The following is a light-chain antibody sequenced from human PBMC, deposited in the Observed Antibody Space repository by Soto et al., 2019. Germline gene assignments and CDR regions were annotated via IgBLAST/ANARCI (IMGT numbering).Light chain of an antibody. Sequence: DIQMTQSPSTLSASVGDRVTITCRASQSISASLAWYQQKPGKAPKPLIYKASSLETGVPSRFSGSGSGTEFTITIRILQLHDFATYFGQHMATFGQGTKVEIK. CDR3: QHMAT. CDR2: KAS. J-gene: IGKJ1*01. CDR1: QSISAS. V-gene: IGKV1-5*03.